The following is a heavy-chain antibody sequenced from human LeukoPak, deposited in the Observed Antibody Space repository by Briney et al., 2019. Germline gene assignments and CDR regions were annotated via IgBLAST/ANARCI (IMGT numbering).Heavy chain of an antibody. J-gene: IGHJ4*02. CDR3: ARGFAPAYNFGVFDY. Sequence: PGGSLRLSSAASGFTVSNNFMIWVRQAPGKGLEWVSLLYTGGETNYADSVKGRFTISRDTSKNTVSLHMSSLRAEDTAVYYCARGFAPAYNFGVFDYWGQGTLVTVSS. CDR2: LYTGGET. V-gene: IGHV3-53*01. D-gene: IGHD5-18*01. CDR1: GFTVSNNF.